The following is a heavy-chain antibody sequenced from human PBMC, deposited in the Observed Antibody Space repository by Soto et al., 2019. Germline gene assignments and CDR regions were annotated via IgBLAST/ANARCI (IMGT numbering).Heavy chain of an antibody. D-gene: IGHD6-19*01. V-gene: IGHV3-30-3*01. CDR1: GFTFSSYA. CDR2: ISYDGSNK. CDR3: ARPYSSGWYGDLDY. J-gene: IGHJ4*02. Sequence: GSLRLSCTASGFTFSSYAMHWVSQAPGKGLEWVAVISYDGSNKYYADSVKGRFTISRDNSKNTMYLQMNSPRVEDTAVYYCARPYSSGWYGDLDYWGQGTLVTVSS.